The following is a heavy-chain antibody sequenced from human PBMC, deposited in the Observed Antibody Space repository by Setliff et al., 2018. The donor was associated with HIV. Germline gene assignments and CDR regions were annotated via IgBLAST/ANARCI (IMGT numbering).Heavy chain of an antibody. CDR3: ARAHYHDSSGYQGFDY. D-gene: IGHD3-22*01. Sequence: ASVKVSCKTSGYTFSRYGFSWVRQAPGQGLEWMGWISDYNLNTNYAQKFQGRVTMTTDTSASTGYMELRSLRSDDTAVYYCARAHYHDSSGYQGFDYWGQGTLVTVSS. V-gene: IGHV1-18*01. CDR2: ISDYNLNT. CDR1: GYTFSRYG. J-gene: IGHJ4*02.